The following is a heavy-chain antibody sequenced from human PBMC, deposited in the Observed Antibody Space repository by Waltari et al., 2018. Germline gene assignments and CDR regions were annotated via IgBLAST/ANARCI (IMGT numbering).Heavy chain of an antibody. Sequence: EVQLVESGGGLVQPGGSLRLSCAASGFTFSSYAMSWVSLASGKGLEWVSAISGSGGSRYHADAVKGRFTISRDNSKNTLDLQMNSLRSDDTAVYYCARGGYCSGGSCYSRGGLDYWGQGTLVTVSS. J-gene: IGHJ4*02. V-gene: IGHV3-23*04. CDR3: ARGGYCSGGSCYSRGGLDY. D-gene: IGHD2-15*01. CDR1: GFTFSSYA. CDR2: ISGSGGSR.